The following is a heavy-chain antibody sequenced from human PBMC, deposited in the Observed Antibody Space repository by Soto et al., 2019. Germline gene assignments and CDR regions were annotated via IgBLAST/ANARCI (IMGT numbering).Heavy chain of an antibody. V-gene: IGHV4-34*01. CDR1: GGSFSGYY. CDR3: ARVGAVAGYYYYGMDV. Sequence: SETLSLTYAVYGGSFSGYYWSWIRQPPGKGLEWIGEINHSGSTNYNPSLKSRVTISVDTSKNQFSLKLSSVTAADTAVYYCARVGAVAGYYYYGMDVWGQGTTVTVSS. J-gene: IGHJ6*02. CDR2: INHSGST. D-gene: IGHD6-19*01.